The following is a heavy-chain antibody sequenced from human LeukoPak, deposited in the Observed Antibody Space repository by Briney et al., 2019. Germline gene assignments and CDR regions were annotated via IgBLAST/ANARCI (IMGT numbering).Heavy chain of an antibody. V-gene: IGHV3-23*01. D-gene: IGHD3-22*01. CDR1: GLTFSNYA. CDR3: ATGYSDSLRSPLDS. J-gene: IGHJ5*01. CDR2: ISGRGGNT. Sequence: GGSLRLSCAASGLTFSNYALTWIRQAPGKGLEWVSSISGRGGNTYYADSVKGRFTISRDDSKNTLFLQMNSLRAEDTAVYYCATGYSDSLRSPLDSWGQGTLVTVSS.